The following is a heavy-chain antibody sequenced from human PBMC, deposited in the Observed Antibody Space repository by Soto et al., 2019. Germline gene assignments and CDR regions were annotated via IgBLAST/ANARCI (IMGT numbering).Heavy chain of an antibody. J-gene: IGHJ3*02. Sequence: GGSLRLSCAASGFTFDDYAMHWVRQAPGKGLEWVSGISWNSGSIGYADSVKGRFTISRDNAKNSLYLQMNSLRAEDTALYSFAKDIWLLRFGSSFVIWGQATMVTVSS. V-gene: IGHV3-9*01. CDR2: ISWNSGSI. D-gene: IGHD2-15*01. CDR1: GFTFDDYA. CDR3: AKDIWLLRFGSSFVI.